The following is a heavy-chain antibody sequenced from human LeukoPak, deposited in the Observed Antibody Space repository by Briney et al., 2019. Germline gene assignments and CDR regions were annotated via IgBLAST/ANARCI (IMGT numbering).Heavy chain of an antibody. D-gene: IGHD6-19*01. CDR1: GFTFSSYA. CDR2: ISYDGSNK. Sequence: GGSLRLSCAASGFTFSSYAMHWVRQAPGKGLEWVAVISYDGSNKYYADSVKGRFTISRDNSKNTLYLQMNSLRAEDTAVYYCASRRYSGGWNFQHWGQGTLVTVSS. J-gene: IGHJ1*01. V-gene: IGHV3-30*04. CDR3: ASRRYSGGWNFQH.